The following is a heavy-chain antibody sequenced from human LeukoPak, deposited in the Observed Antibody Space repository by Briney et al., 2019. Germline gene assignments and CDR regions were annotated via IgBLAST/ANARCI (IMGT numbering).Heavy chain of an antibody. J-gene: IGHJ4*02. Sequence: SETLSLTCTVSGGSITGYYWTWSRQPAGKGLEWIARIYTTGNTNYNPSLKSLVTMTGDTSKHQFSLKLSSVSAADTAVYYCARAGSGWYGLADYWGQGTLVTVSS. CDR2: IYTTGNT. D-gene: IGHD6-13*01. CDR3: ARAGSGWYGLADY. CDR1: GGSITGYY. V-gene: IGHV4-4*07.